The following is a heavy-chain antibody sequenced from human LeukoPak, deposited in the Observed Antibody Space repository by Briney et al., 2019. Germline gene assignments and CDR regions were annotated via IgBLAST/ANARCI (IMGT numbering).Heavy chain of an antibody. J-gene: IGHJ4*02. Sequence: SETLSLTCTVSGDSIINYYWNWIRQPPGKGLEWIGYISDSGSTNYNPSLMSRVTISVDTSKNQFSLKLNSVTAADTAVYYCAKGDYGDSRRLFDYWGQGTLVTVSS. CDR1: GDSIINYY. V-gene: IGHV4-59*01. D-gene: IGHD4-17*01. CDR2: ISDSGST. CDR3: AKGDYGDSRRLFDY.